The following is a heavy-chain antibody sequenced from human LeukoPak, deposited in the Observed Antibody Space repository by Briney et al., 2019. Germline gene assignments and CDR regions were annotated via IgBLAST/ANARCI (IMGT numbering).Heavy chain of an antibody. CDR3: ARVRLRVYGSGPYYFDY. D-gene: IGHD3-10*01. V-gene: IGHV1-2*02. CDR1: GYTFTGYY. J-gene: IGHJ4*02. Sequence: PGASVKVSCKASGYTFTGYYMHWVRQAPGQGLEWMGWINPNSGGTNYAQTFQGRVTMTRDTSISTAYMELSRLRSDDTAVYYCARVRLRVYGSGPYYFDYWGQGTLVTVSS. CDR2: INPNSGGT.